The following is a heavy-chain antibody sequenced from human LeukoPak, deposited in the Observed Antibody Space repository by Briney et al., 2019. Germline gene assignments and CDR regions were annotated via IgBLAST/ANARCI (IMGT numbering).Heavy chain of an antibody. CDR1: GGSISSGGYS. D-gene: IGHD6-19*01. Sequence: PSETLSLTCAVSGGSISSGGYSWSWIWQPPGKGLEWIGYIYYSGSTNYNPSLKSRVTISVDTSKNQFPLKLSSVTAADTAMYYCARVRSSGWGKGFDYWGQGTLVTVSS. V-gene: IGHV4-61*08. CDR3: ARVRSSGWGKGFDY. J-gene: IGHJ4*02. CDR2: IYYSGST.